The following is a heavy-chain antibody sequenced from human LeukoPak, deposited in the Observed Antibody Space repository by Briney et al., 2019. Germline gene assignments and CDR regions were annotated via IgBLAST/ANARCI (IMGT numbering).Heavy chain of an antibody. CDR2: IYYSGST. Sequence: PSETLSLTCTVSGGSIGSYYWGWIRQPPGKGLEWIGSIYYSGSTYYNPSLKSRVTISVDTSKNQFSLKLSSVTAADTAVYYCARTDYYDSSGYVGQDAFDIWGQGTMVTVSS. CDR3: ARTDYYDSSGYVGQDAFDI. J-gene: IGHJ3*02. CDR1: GGSIGSYY. D-gene: IGHD3-22*01. V-gene: IGHV4-39*01.